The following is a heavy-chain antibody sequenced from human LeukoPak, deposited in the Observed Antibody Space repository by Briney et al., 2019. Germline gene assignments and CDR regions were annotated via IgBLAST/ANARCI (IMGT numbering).Heavy chain of an antibody. V-gene: IGHV4-34*01. CDR2: INHSGST. CDR1: GGSFSGHY. Sequence: SETLSLTCAVYGGSFSGHYWNWIHQPPGKGLEWIGEINHSGSTNYNPSLKNRVTISVDTSKNQFSLKLSSVTAADTAVYYCARGSAGDTSGYYDYWGQGTLVTVSS. D-gene: IGHD3-22*01. J-gene: IGHJ4*02. CDR3: ARGSAGDTSGYYDY.